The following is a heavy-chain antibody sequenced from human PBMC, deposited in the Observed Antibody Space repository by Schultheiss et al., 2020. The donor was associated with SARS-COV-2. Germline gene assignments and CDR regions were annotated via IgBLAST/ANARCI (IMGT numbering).Heavy chain of an antibody. CDR1: GFTVSSNY. J-gene: IGHJ4*02. CDR2: ISGSGGST. V-gene: IGHV3-23*01. Sequence: GGSLRLSCAASGFTVSSNYMSWVRQAPGKGLEWVSAISGSGGSTYYADSVKGRFTISRDNSKNTLYLQMNSLRAEDTAVYYCARMVVPAASSPVDYWGQGTLVTVSS. D-gene: IGHD2-2*01. CDR3: ARMVVPAASSPVDY.